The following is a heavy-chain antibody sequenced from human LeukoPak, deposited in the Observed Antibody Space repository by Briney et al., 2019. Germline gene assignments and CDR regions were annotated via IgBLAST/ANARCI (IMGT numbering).Heavy chain of an antibody. V-gene: IGHV1-2*02. CDR2: INPNSGGT. J-gene: IGHJ4*02. Sequence: ASVKVSCKASGYTFTGYYIHWVRQAHGQGLEWMGWINPNSGGTRYAQKFQGRVTMTRDTSISTAYMELSRLRSDDTAVFYCARVSLGGFRVLDRYFDYWGQGTLVTVSS. D-gene: IGHD4/OR15-4a*01. CDR1: GYTFTGYY. CDR3: ARVSLGGFRVLDRYFDY.